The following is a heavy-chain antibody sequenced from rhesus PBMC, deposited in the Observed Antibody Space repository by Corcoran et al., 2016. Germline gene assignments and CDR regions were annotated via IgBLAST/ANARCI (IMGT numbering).Heavy chain of an antibody. CDR3: PRGVGAD. V-gene: IGHV4-173*01. CDR1: GGSIRSNY. CDR2: ISGSGGST. J-gene: IGHJ4*01. D-gene: IGHD1-44*02. Sequence: QLQLQESGPGLVKPSETLSLTCAVSGGSIRSNYWSWLRRPPGTGLEWIGRISGSGGSTAYNPSLKSRVTISTDTSKNQFSLKLSPVTAADTAVHHCPRGVGADWGQGVLVTVSS.